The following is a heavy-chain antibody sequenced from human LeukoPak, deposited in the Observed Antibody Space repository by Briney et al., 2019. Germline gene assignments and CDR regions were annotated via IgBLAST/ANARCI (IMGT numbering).Heavy chain of an antibody. CDR3: ARRGFVPLVRGIWFDP. CDR1: GYIFTSYS. V-gene: IGHV5-51*01. Sequence: GESLKISCKGSGYIFTSYSIAWVRQMPGKGLEWMGIIYPGDSDTRYSPSFQGQVTISADKSISTAYLQWSSLKAADTAMYYCARRGFVPLVRGIWFDPWGQGTLVTVSS. CDR2: IYPGDSDT. D-gene: IGHD6-13*01. J-gene: IGHJ5*02.